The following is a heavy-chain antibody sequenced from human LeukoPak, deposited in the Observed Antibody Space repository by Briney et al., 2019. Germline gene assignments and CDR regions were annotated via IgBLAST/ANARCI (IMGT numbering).Heavy chain of an antibody. Sequence: GGSLRLSCAASGFTFSGYGMHWVRQAPGKGLEWVAFIRYDGSNKYYADSVKGRFTISRDNSKNTLYLQMNSLRAEDTAVYYCAKDPASAFQHWGQGTLVTVSS. D-gene: IGHD6-25*01. CDR1: GFTFSGYG. J-gene: IGHJ1*01. CDR3: AKDPASAFQH. CDR2: IRYDGSNK. V-gene: IGHV3-30*02.